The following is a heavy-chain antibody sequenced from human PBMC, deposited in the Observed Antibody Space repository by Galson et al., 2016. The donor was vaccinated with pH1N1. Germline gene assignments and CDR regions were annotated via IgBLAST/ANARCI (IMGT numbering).Heavy chain of an antibody. Sequence: SLRLSCAASGFTFTAYSMIWVRQAAGKGLEWVSSITSNSFYMYYADSVKGRFTISRDIAKNSLYLHINNLKYEDTAVYYCARDPGRPRLYYMDVWGKGTTVTVSS. J-gene: IGHJ6*03. V-gene: IGHV3-21*06. D-gene: IGHD1-26*01. CDR2: ITSNSFYM. CDR1: GFTFTAYS. CDR3: ARDPGRPRLYYMDV.